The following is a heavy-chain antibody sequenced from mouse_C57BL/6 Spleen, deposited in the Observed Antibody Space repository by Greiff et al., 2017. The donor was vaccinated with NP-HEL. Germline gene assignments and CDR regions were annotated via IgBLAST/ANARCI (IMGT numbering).Heavy chain of an antibody. CDR3: ARGGNYYGSSYGYWYFDV. V-gene: IGHV1-82*01. J-gene: IGHJ1*03. Sequence: QVQLKESGPELVKPGASVKISCKASGYAFSSSWMNWVKQRPGKGLEWIGRIYPGDGDTNYNGKFKGKATLTADKSSSTAYMQLSSLTSEDSAVYFCARGGNYYGSSYGYWYFDVWGTGTTVTVSS. CDR1: GYAFSSSW. D-gene: IGHD1-1*01. CDR2: IYPGDGDT.